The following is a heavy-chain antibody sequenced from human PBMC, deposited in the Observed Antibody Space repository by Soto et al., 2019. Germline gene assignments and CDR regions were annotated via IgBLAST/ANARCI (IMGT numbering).Heavy chain of an antibody. CDR1: GYSISSGYY. V-gene: IGHV4-38-2*01. D-gene: IGHD2-21*02. Sequence: PSETLSLTCAVSGYSISSGYYWGWIRQPPGKGLEWIGSIYHSGSTYYNPSLKSRVTISVDTSKNQFSLKLSSVTAADTAVYYCARQRTTVVTQAYFDHWGQGALVTVSS. CDR2: IYHSGST. CDR3: ARQRTTVVTQAYFDH. J-gene: IGHJ4*02.